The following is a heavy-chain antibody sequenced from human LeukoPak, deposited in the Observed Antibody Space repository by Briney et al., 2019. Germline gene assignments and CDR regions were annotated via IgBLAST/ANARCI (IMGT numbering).Heavy chain of an antibody. J-gene: IGHJ4*02. CDR3: ATNAGRPWGIFDY. CDR2: IYYSGST. V-gene: IGHV4-61*05. Sequence: SETLSLTCTVSGGSISSIGYYWGWIRQPPGKGLEWIGYIYYSGSTNYNPSLQSRVTISVDTSKNQFSLKLRSVTAADTAVYYCATNAGRPWGIFDYWGQGTLVTVSS. CDR1: GGSISSIGYY. D-gene: IGHD6-6*01.